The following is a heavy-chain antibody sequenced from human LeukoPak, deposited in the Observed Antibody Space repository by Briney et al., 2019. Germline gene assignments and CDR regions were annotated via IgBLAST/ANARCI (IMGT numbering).Heavy chain of an antibody. CDR1: GLTFKSYG. D-gene: IGHD5-18*01. Sequence: RGSLRLSCAASGLTFKSYGMTWVRQAPGKGLEWVSSITGSGGSTKYADSVNGRFTNSRDNSKNTLSMQMAGLRDEDTAVYYCARKVAVAMDLDYWGQGTLVTVSS. CDR2: ITGSGGST. CDR3: ARKVAVAMDLDY. J-gene: IGHJ4*02. V-gene: IGHV3-23*01.